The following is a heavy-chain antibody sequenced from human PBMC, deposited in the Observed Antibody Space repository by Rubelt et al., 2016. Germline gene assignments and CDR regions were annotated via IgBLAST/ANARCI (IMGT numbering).Heavy chain of an antibody. D-gene: IGHD6-13*01. CDR3: ARGRRGSSSWLGRDYYGMDV. J-gene: IGHJ6*02. V-gene: IGHV4-34*01. CDR1: GGSFSGYY. CDR2: INHSGST. Sequence: QVQLQQWGAGLLKPSETLSLTCAVYGGSFSGYYWSWIRQPPGKGLEWIGEINHSGSTNYNPSLKSRVTISVDTSKNHFSLKLSSVTAADTAVYYCARGRRGSSSWLGRDYYGMDVWGQGTTVTVSS.